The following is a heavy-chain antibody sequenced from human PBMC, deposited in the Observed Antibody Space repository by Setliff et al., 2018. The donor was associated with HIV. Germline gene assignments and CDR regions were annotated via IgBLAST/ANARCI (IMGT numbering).Heavy chain of an antibody. CDR2: VYYSGST. J-gene: IGHJ4*02. CDR3: ASSYSSSWSYFDY. Sequence: SETLSLTCIVSGGSISSYYWSWIRQPPGKGLEWIGYVYYSGSTNHNPSLKSRVTISVDTSKSHFSLKLSSVTAADTAVYYCASSYSSSWSYFDYWGQGTLVTVSS. V-gene: IGHV4-59*01. D-gene: IGHD6-13*01. CDR1: GGSISSYY.